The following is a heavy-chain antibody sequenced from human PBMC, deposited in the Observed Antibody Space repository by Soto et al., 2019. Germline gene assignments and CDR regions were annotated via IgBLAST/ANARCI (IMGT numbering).Heavy chain of an antibody. CDR2: ISGSGGST. D-gene: IGHD2-15*01. J-gene: IGHJ3*02. Sequence: GGSLRLSCAASGFTFSSYAMSWVRQAPGKGLEWVSAISGSGGSTYYADSVKGRFTISRDNSKNTLYLQMNSLRAEDTAVYYCAKDNPGYCSGGSCPGAFDIWGQGTMVTVSS. CDR1: GFTFSSYA. CDR3: AKDNPGYCSGGSCPGAFDI. V-gene: IGHV3-23*01.